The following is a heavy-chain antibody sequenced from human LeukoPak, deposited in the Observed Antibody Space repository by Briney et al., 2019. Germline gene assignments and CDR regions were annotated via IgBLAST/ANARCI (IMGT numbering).Heavy chain of an antibody. J-gene: IGHJ3*02. V-gene: IGHV4-59*08. CDR2: IYYSGST. Sequence: SETLSLTCTVSGGSISSYYWSWIRQSPGKGLEWIGDIYYSGSTTYNPSLKSRVTISVDTSKNQFSLKLSSVTAADTAVYYCVRRIAPYTFDIWGQGTMVTVSS. CDR3: VRRIAPYTFDI. D-gene: IGHD1-14*01. CDR1: GGSISSYY.